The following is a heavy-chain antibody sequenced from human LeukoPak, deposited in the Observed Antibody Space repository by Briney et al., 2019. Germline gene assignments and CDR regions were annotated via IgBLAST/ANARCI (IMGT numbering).Heavy chain of an antibody. CDR3: ASASAWYRIDY. V-gene: IGHV3-23*01. D-gene: IGHD6-19*01. CDR1: GFTFSNYA. Sequence: PGGSLRLSCAASGFTFSNYAMSWVRQAPGKGLEWVSHISGSGGIAYYADSVKGRFTISRDNSKNTLYLQMSSLRAEDTAVYYCASASAWYRIDYWGQGTLVTVSS. J-gene: IGHJ4*02. CDR2: ISGSGGIA.